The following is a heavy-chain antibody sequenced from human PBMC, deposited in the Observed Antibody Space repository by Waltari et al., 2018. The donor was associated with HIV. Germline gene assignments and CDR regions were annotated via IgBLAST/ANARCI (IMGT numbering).Heavy chain of an antibody. CDR3: ARGGCSGRTCYSKSFDL. J-gene: IGHJ3*01. CDR1: GGAFRSYT. Sequence: QVQLVQSGAEMKMPESSVKVSCKASGGAFRSYTISWVRQAPGQGLEWMGGIIPKFGATNYAQKFQGRVTISADESTSTVYLELTSLRSDDTAVYHCARGGCSGRTCYSKSFDLWGQGTMVTVSS. V-gene: IGHV1-69*01. CDR2: IIPKFGAT. D-gene: IGHD2-15*01.